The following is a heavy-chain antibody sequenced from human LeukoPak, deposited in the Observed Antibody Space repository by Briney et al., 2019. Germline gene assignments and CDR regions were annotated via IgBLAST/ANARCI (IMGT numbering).Heavy chain of an antibody. V-gene: IGHV3-23*01. D-gene: IGHD6-19*01. CDR3: AKVRAPSGWFNSDY. CDR2: ISGSGDST. J-gene: IGHJ4*02. Sequence: GGSLRLSCAASGFIFRNYWMSWVRQAPGKGLEWVSGISGSGDSTYYADSVKGRFTISRDNSKNTLYLQMNSLRVEDTATYYCAKVRAPSGWFNSDYWGQGTLVTVSS. CDR1: GFIFRNYW.